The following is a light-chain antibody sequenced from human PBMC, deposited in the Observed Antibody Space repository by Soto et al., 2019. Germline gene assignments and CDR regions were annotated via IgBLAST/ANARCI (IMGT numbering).Light chain of an antibody. CDR3: QQSGNYALT. CDR1: QSVSDNF. V-gene: IGKV3-20*01. J-gene: IGKJ4*01. Sequence: EIVLTQSPGTLSLSPGERVTLSCRASQSVSDNFLGWYQQQPGQAPRLLVHGASRRATGIPDRFSGSGSGTDFTLTISRLEPEEFEVYYRQQSGNYALTFGGGTKVEIK. CDR2: GAS.